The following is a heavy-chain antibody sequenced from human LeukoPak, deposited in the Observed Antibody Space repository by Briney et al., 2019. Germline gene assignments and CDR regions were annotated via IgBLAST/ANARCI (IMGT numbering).Heavy chain of an antibody. CDR2: FDPEDGET. Sequence: ASVTVSCKVSGYTLTELSMHWVRQAPGKGLEWMGGFDPEDGETIYAQKFQGRVTMTEDTSTDTAYMELSSLRSEDTAVYYCATDRWSGSPPTGWGQGTLVTVSS. V-gene: IGHV1-24*01. J-gene: IGHJ4*02. D-gene: IGHD1-26*01. CDR1: GYTLTELS. CDR3: ATDRWSGSPPTG.